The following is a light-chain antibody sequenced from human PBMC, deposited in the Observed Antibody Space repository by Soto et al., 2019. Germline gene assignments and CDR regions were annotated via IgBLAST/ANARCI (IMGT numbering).Light chain of an antibody. J-gene: IGKJ1*01. CDR2: GAS. Sequence: PGDGATLTSRASQSVSSGYLAWYQQKPGQAPRLLIYGASRRATGIPDRFSGSGSGTDFTLSISRLEPEDFAVYWCQHYGNSPTFGQGTKVDIK. CDR3: QHYGNSPT. V-gene: IGKV3-20*01. CDR1: QSVSSGY.